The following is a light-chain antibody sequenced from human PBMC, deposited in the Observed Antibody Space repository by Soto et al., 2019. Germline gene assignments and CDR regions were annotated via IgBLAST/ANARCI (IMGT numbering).Light chain of an antibody. J-gene: IGLJ1*01. CDR3: SSFISSMTNV. Sequence: QSALTQPASVSGSPGQSITISCTGTSSDVGGYNSVSWYQQHPGKAPKLILYDVTDRPSGVSYRFSGSKSGNTASLTISGLQAADEADYFCSSFISSMTNVFGSGTKLTVL. CDR2: DVT. CDR1: SSDVGGYNS. V-gene: IGLV2-14*01.